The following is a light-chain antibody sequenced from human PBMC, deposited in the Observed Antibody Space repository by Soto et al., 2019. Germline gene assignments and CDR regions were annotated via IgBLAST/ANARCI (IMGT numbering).Light chain of an antibody. Sequence: DIQMTQSPSTLSASVGDSVTITCRASQNIDNLLAWYQQKPGQAPKVVIFDGSRLETGVPSRFSGSGSGTTVTLAIISLQPDDFATYYCQQYNSYSPTFGPGTKVEI. CDR1: QNIDNL. V-gene: IGKV1-5*01. J-gene: IGKJ1*01. CDR2: DGS. CDR3: QQYNSYSPT.